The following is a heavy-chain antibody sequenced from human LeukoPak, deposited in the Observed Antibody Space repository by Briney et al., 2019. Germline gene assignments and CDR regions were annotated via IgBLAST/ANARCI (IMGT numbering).Heavy chain of an antibody. CDR1: GGSISSSSYH. CDR3: ARGALSGYDFIE. V-gene: IGHV4-39*07. J-gene: IGHJ4*02. CDR2: IYYSGST. D-gene: IGHD5-12*01. Sequence: SETLSLACTVSGGSISSSSYHWGWIRQPPGKGLEWIGTIYYSGSTYYSPSLKSRVTISVDRSKNQFSLKLSSVTAADTAVYYCARGALSGYDFIEWGQGTLVTVSS.